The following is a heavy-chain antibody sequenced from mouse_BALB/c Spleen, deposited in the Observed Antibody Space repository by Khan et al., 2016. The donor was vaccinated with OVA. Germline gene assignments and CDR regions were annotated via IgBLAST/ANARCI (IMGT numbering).Heavy chain of an antibody. V-gene: IGHV2-9*02. J-gene: IGHJ2*01. CDR2: LWAGGSS. Sequence: QMQLKQSGPGLVAPSQSLSITCTVSGFSLTNYGVHWVRQPPGKGLEWLGVLWAGGSSNYNSAILSRLSISKDDSKSQVFLKMNSLQTDDTAMDFCARNREPDDLDYWGQGTTRTVSS. CDR1: GFSLTNYG. CDR3: ARNREPDDLDY.